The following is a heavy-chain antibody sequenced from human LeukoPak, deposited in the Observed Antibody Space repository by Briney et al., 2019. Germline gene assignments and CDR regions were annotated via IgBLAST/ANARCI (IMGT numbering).Heavy chain of an antibody. CDR3: ARLVSSGYCSSTSCYTDY. Sequence: KRGESLKISCKGSGYIFTSYWIGWVRRMPGKGLEWMGIIYPGDSDTRYSPSFQGQVTISADKSISTAYLQWSSLKASDTAMYYCARLVSSGYCSSTSCYTDYWGQGTLVTVSS. CDR1: GYIFTSYW. V-gene: IGHV5-51*01. CDR2: IYPGDSDT. J-gene: IGHJ4*02. D-gene: IGHD2-2*02.